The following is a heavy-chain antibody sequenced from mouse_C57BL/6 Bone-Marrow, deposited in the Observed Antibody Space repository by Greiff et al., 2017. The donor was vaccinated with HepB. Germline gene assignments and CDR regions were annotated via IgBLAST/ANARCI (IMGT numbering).Heavy chain of an antibody. V-gene: IGHV14-4*01. Sequence: EVQLQQSGAELVRPGASVKLSCTASGFNIKDDYMHWVKQRPEQGLEWIGWIDPENGDTEYASKFQGKATITADTSSNTAYLQLSSLTSEDTAVYYCTTWGGNYGYAMDYWGQGTSVTVSS. CDR2: IDPENGDT. CDR1: GFNIKDDY. D-gene: IGHD2-1*01. J-gene: IGHJ4*01. CDR3: TTWGGNYGYAMDY.